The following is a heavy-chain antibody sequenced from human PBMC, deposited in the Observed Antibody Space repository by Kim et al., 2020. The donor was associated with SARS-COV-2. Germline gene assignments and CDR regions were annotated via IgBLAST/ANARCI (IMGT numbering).Heavy chain of an antibody. CDR2: IYYSGST. J-gene: IGHJ5*02. V-gene: IGHV4-39*01. CDR1: GGSISSSSYY. D-gene: IGHD1-26*01. Sequence: SETLSLTCTVSGGSISSSSYYWGWIRQPPGKGLEWIGSIYYSGSTYYNPSLKSRVTISVDTSKNQFSLKLSSVTAADTAVYYCARLKREISGSYFNWFDPWGQGTLVTVSS. CDR3: ARLKREISGSYFNWFDP.